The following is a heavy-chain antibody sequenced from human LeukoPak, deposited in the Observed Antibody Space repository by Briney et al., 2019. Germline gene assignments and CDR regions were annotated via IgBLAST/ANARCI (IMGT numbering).Heavy chain of an antibody. J-gene: IGHJ4*02. Sequence: GGSLRLSCAASGFTFSDYYMSWIRQAPGKGLEWVSYISSSGSTIYYADSVKGRFTISRDNAKNSLYLQMNSLRAEDTAVYYCARHPRLRWYLQAFDYWGQGSLVTVSS. CDR2: ISSSGSTI. CDR3: ARHPRLRWYLQAFDY. D-gene: IGHD4-23*01. V-gene: IGHV3-11*04. CDR1: GFTFSDYY.